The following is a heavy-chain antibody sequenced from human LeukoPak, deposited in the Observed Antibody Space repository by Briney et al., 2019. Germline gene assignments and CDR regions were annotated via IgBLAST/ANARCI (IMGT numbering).Heavy chain of an antibody. Sequence: GGSLRLSCAASGFTFSSYTTNWVRQPPGKGLEWVSNIGTSSTTIYYADSVKGRFTISRDNAKNSLYLQMNSLRADDTAVYYCATYSSLNRREFQYWGQGTLLTVSS. CDR2: IGTSSTTI. CDR3: ATYSSLNRREFQY. J-gene: IGHJ1*01. CDR1: GFTFSSYT. V-gene: IGHV3-48*01. D-gene: IGHD3-22*01.